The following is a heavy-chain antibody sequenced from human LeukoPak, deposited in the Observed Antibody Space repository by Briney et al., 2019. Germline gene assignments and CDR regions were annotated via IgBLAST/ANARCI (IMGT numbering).Heavy chain of an antibody. CDR3: AHRGYSPNGNWFDP. V-gene: IGHV2-5*02. Sequence: SGPTLLKPTQTLTLTCTFSGFSLSTSGVGVGWIRQPPGKALEWLSLIYWDDDKRYSPSLKSRLTITKDTSKNQVVLTMTNMDPVDTATYYCAHRGYSPNGNWFDPWGQGTLVTVSS. D-gene: IGHD5-18*01. CDR2: IYWDDDK. J-gene: IGHJ5*02. CDR1: GFSLSTSGVG.